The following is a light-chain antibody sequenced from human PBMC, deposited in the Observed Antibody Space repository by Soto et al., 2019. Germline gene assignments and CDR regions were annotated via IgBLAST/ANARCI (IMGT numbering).Light chain of an antibody. CDR2: DTS. V-gene: IGKV3-15*01. CDR3: QPYNNWPLT. CDR1: QSVGNN. J-gene: IGKJ4*01. Sequence: ELFMTQSPATLPVSQWGIVTLSCRASQSVGNNLAWYQHKPGQTPRLLIYDTSTRATGVPARFSGSRSGPEFTLTINSLQSEDFAIYYCQPYNNWPLTFGGGTK.